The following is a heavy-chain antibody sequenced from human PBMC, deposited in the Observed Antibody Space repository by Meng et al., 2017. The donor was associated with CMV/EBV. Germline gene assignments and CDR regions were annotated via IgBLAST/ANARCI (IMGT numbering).Heavy chain of an antibody. CDR1: GYTFTSYD. D-gene: IGHD1-7*01. V-gene: IGHV3-30-3*01. CDR2: ISYDGSNK. J-gene: IGHJ5*02. CDR3: ARATPRITGTTGFDP. Sequence: SCKASGYTFTSYDINWVRQAPGKGLEWVAVISYDGSNKYYADSVKGRFTISRDNSKNTLYLQMNSLRAEDTAVYYCARATPRITGTTGFDPWGQGTLVTVSS.